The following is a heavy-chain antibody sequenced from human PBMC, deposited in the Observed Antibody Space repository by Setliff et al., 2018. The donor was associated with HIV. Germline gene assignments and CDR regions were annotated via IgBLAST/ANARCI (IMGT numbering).Heavy chain of an antibody. CDR2: IIPIFETT. V-gene: IGHV1-69*06. D-gene: IGHD6-6*01. Sequence: AASVKVSCKSSGGTFINYAFCWVRQAPGKGLEWMGRIIPIFETTDYAQKFQGRVTITADKSTSTAYLELSSLRSEDTAVYYCARGNRYSSSSWFDYWGQGTLVTVSS. CDR1: GGTFINYA. CDR3: ARGNRYSSSSWFDY. J-gene: IGHJ4*02.